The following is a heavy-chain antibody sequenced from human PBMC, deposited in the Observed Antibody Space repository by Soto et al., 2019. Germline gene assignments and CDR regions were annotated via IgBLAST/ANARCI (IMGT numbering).Heavy chain of an antibody. J-gene: IGHJ6*03. CDR2: IYSGGST. D-gene: IGHD6-13*01. V-gene: IGHV3-53*04. CDR1: GFTVSSNY. CDR3: ARVFRHQYSSSWYYYYYMDV. Sequence: GGSLRLSCAASGFTVSSNYMSWVRQAPGKGLEWVSVIYSGGSTYYADSVKGRFTISRHNSKNTLYLQMNSLRAEDTAVYYCARVFRHQYSSSWYYYYYMDVWGKGTTVTVSS.